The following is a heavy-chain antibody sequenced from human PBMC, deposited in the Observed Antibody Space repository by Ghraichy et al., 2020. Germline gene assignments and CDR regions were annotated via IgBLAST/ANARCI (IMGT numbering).Heavy chain of an antibody. J-gene: IGHJ6*02. V-gene: IGHV1-18*01. CDR1: GYSFITYD. CDR3: ARSRGGAVAHGMDV. D-gene: IGHD6-19*01. CDR2: ISVYNGNT. Sequence: ASVKVSCKASGYSFITYDISWVRQAPVQGLEWMGWISVYNGNTHYAEKFHGRVTMTTDTSRSTASMELRSLTSDDTAVYYCARSRGGAVAHGMDVWGQGTTFSVFS.